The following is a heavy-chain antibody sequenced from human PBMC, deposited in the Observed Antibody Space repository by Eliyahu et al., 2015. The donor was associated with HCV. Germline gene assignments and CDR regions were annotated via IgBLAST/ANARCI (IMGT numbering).Heavy chain of an antibody. D-gene: IGHD1-26*01. CDR2: VRSKTNNYAT. Sequence: ELQLVESGGGLVQPGGSLKLSCAASGFXFSASXIHWVRQASGKGLAWVGRVRSKTNNYATAYAASLQGRFTVSRDDSKNTAYLQMNSLTTEDTAVYYCVRRPGVGAPPSENDRDYWGQGTLVIVSS. V-gene: IGHV3-73*02. J-gene: IGHJ4*02. CDR1: GFXFSASX. CDR3: VRRPGVGAPPSENDRDY.